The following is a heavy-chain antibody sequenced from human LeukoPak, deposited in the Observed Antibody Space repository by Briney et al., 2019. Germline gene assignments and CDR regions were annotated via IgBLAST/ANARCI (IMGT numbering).Heavy chain of an antibody. D-gene: IGHD2-2*02. V-gene: IGHV1-2*02. Sequence: ASVKVSCKASGYTFSGYYMHWVRQAPGQGLEWMGWINPNSGGTKSAQKFQARVTMTRDTSISTAYMELSRLRSDDTAVYYCARGDIVVLPAGIPHNWFDPWGQGTLVTVSS. CDR3: ARGDIVVLPAGIPHNWFDP. J-gene: IGHJ5*02. CDR2: INPNSGGT. CDR1: GYTFSGYY.